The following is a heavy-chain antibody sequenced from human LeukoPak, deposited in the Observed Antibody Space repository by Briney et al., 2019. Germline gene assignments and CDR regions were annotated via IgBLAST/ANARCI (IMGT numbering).Heavy chain of an antibody. Sequence: PGGSLRLSCAASGFTFSDYYMSWIRQAPGKGLEWVAVISYDGSNKYYADSVKGRFTISRDNSKNTLYLQMNSLRAEDTAVYYCANGRGYDFFSTSFDYWGQGTLVTVSS. CDR1: GFTFSDYY. J-gene: IGHJ4*02. CDR3: ANGRGYDFFSTSFDY. D-gene: IGHD3-3*01. CDR2: ISYDGSNK. V-gene: IGHV3-30*18.